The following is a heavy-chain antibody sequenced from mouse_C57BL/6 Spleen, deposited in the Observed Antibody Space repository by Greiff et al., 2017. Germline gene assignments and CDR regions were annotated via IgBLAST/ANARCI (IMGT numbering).Heavy chain of an antibody. J-gene: IGHJ4*01. CDR2: IDPANGNT. CDR1: GFNIKNTY. CDR3: VGLDDGYYSGAMDY. Sequence: VQLKESVAELVRPGASVKLSCTASGFNIKNTYMHWVKQRPEQGLEWIGRIDPANGNTKYAPKFQGKATITADTSSNTAYLQLSSLTSEDTAIYYCVGLDDGYYSGAMDYGGQGTSVTVSS. D-gene: IGHD2-3*01. V-gene: IGHV14-3*01.